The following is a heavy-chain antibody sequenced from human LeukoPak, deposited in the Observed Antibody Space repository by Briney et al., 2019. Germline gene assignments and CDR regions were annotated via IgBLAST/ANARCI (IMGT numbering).Heavy chain of an antibody. Sequence: GGSLRLSCVGSGFTFDNYWMLWVRQAPGKGLVWVSRINTDGTTTSYADSVKGRFTFSRDNAQNTLYLQMNSLRAEDTAVYYCTRYLSGGFDSWGQGTLVTVSS. D-gene: IGHD2-15*01. V-gene: IGHV3-74*01. CDR1: GFTFDNYW. CDR3: TRYLSGGFDS. CDR2: INTDGTTT. J-gene: IGHJ4*02.